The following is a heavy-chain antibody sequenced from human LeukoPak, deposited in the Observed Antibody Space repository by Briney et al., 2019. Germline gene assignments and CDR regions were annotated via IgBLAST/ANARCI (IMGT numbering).Heavy chain of an antibody. V-gene: IGHV4-38-2*02. CDR2: IYHSGST. D-gene: IGHD6-19*01. CDR1: GYSISSGYY. CDR3: ARVGGWPTSFDY. J-gene: IGHJ4*02. Sequence: PSETLSLTCTVSGYSISSGYYWGWIRQPPGKGLEWIGSIYHSGSTNYNPSLKSRVTISVDTSKNQFSLKLSSVTAADTAVYYCARVGGWPTSFDYWGQGTLVTVSS.